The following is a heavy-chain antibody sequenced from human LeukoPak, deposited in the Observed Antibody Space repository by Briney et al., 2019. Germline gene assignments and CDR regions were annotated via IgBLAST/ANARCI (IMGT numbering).Heavy chain of an antibody. V-gene: IGHV1-69*04. Sequence: ASVKVSCKASGGTFSRYAISWVRQAPGQGLQWMGRIIPILGIANYAQKFQGRVTITADKSTSTAYMELSSLRSEDTAVYYCASRGARRYSAHYYFDYWGQGTLVTVSS. CDR3: ASRGARRYSAHYYFDY. CDR1: GGTFSRYA. J-gene: IGHJ4*02. D-gene: IGHD5-12*01. CDR2: IIPILGIA.